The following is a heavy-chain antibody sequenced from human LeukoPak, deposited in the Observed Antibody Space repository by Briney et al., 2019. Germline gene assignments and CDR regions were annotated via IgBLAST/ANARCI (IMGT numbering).Heavy chain of an antibody. V-gene: IGHV3-9*01. CDR3: AKDGVAMYRSSWLDY. J-gene: IGHJ4*02. D-gene: IGHD6-13*01. Sequence: GGSLRLSCAASGFTFDDYAMHWVRQVPGMGLEWVSGISWNSGNIGYADSVKGRFTISRDSAKNCLYLQMNSLRAEDTALYYCAKDGVAMYRSSWLDYWGQGTLVTVSS. CDR1: GFTFDDYA. CDR2: ISWNSGNI.